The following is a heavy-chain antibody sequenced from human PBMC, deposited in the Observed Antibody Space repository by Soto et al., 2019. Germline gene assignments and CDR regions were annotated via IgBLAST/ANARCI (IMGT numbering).Heavy chain of an antibody. CDR3: ARGPRGYSYGPLDY. Sequence: TGGSLRLSCAASGFTFSSYAMHWVRQAPGKGLEWVAVISYDGSNKYYADSVKGRFTISRDNSKNTLYLQMNSLRAEDTAVYYCARGPRGYSYGPLDYWGQGTLVTVSS. V-gene: IGHV3-30-3*01. CDR2: ISYDGSNK. D-gene: IGHD5-18*01. J-gene: IGHJ4*02. CDR1: GFTFSSYA.